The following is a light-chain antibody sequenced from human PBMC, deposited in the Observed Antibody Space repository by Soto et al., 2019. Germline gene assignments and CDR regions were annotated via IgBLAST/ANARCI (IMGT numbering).Light chain of an antibody. CDR1: QALLRSNGFNF. Sequence: DIVMTQSQLSLTVTPGEPASISCRSSQALLRSNGFNFLNWYLQKPGQSPQLLISLGSSRASGVPDRFSGSASGRDFTLLISRVEAEDVGVFYCMQALETPLTFGGGTKGDI. J-gene: IGKJ4*01. V-gene: IGKV2-28*01. CDR3: MQALETPLT. CDR2: LGS.